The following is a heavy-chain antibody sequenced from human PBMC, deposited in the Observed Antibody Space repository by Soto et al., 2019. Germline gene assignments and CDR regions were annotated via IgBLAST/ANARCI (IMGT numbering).Heavy chain of an antibody. J-gene: IGHJ5*02. CDR2: IIPILGIA. Sequence: QVQLVQSGAEVKKPGSSVKVSCKASGGTFSSYTISWVRQAPGQGLEWMGRIIPILGIANYAQKFQGRVTITADKSTSTAYRELSSLRSEDTAVYYCARYGSGSYADNWFDPWGQGTLVTVSS. CDR3: ARYGSGSYADNWFDP. D-gene: IGHD3-10*01. CDR1: GGTFSSYT. V-gene: IGHV1-69*02.